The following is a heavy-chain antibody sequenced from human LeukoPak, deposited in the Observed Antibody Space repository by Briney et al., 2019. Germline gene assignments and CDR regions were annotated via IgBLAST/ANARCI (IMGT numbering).Heavy chain of an antibody. Sequence: GASVKVSCKASGYTFTGYYMHWVRQAPGQGLEWMGIINPSGGSTSYAQKFQGRVTMTRDTSTSTVYMELSSLRSEDTAVYYCARDRDSSWYFSRLDYWGQGTLVTVSS. CDR1: GYTFTGYY. V-gene: IGHV1-46*01. CDR2: INPSGGST. J-gene: IGHJ4*02. D-gene: IGHD6-13*01. CDR3: ARDRDSSWYFSRLDY.